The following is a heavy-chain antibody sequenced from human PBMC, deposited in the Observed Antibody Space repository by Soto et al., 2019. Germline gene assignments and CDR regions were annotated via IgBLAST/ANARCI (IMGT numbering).Heavy chain of an antibody. CDR3: AKVGITGTTVPNYYYYGMDV. D-gene: IGHD1-7*01. CDR1: GFTFSSYA. Sequence: GGSLRLSCAASGFTFSSYAMSWVRQAPGKGLELVSAISGSGGSTYYADSVKGRFTISRDNSKNTLYLQMNSLRAEDTAVYYCAKVGITGTTVPNYYYYGMDVWGQGTTVTVS. V-gene: IGHV3-23*01. J-gene: IGHJ6*02. CDR2: ISGSGGST.